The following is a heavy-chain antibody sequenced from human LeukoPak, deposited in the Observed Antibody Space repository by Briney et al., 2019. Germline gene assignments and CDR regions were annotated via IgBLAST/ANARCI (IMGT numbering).Heavy chain of an antibody. CDR2: IDPSDSYT. V-gene: IGHV5-10-1*01. J-gene: IGHJ4*02. D-gene: IGHD3-10*01. CDR3: ARLKRTNYYGSGSPFDY. CDR1: GYSFTRYW. Sequence: GESLKISCKGSGYSFTRYWISWVRQMPGKGLEWMGRIDPSDSYTNYSPSFQGHVTISADKSISTAYLQWGSLKASDTAMYYCARLKRTNYYGSGSPFDYWGQGTLVTVSS.